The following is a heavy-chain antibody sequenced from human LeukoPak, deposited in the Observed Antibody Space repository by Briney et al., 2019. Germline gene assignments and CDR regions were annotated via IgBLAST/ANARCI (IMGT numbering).Heavy chain of an antibody. CDR1: GFTFSSYV. J-gene: IGHJ4*02. V-gene: IGHV3-30*18. CDR3: AKDPRYYDSSGYLDY. D-gene: IGHD3-22*01. Sequence: GGSLRLSCAASGFTFSSYVMHWVRQAPGKGLEWVAVISYDGSNKYYADSVKGRFTISRDNSKNTLYLQMNSLRAEDTAVYYCAKDPRYYDSSGYLDYWGQGTLVTVSS. CDR2: ISYDGSNK.